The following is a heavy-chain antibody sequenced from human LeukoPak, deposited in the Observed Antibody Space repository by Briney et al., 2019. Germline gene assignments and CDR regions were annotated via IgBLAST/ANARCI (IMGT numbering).Heavy chain of an antibody. CDR2: INPNSGGT. CDR3: ARAFFGYCSSTSCLIPPAFDY. CDR1: GYTFTGYY. Sequence: ASVKVSCKASGYTFTGYYMHWVRQAPGQGLEWMGWINPNSGGTNYAQKFQGRVTMTRDTSISTAYMELSRLRSDDTAVYYCARAFFGYCSSTSCLIPPAFDYWGQGTLVTVSS. V-gene: IGHV1-2*02. J-gene: IGHJ4*02. D-gene: IGHD2-2*03.